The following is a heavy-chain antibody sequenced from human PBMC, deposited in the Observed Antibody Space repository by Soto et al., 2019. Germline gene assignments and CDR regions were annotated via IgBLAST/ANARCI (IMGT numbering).Heavy chain of an antibody. V-gene: IGHV1-69*12. D-gene: IGHD5-18*01. CDR2: SIPIFGTA. CDR3: ATTIEMDTMSAFDV. J-gene: IGHJ3*01. Sequence: QVQLVQSGAEVKKPGSSVKVSCKASGGTFSSYVIGWVRQAPGQGLEWMGGSIPIFGTANYAQKFQNRVTMTADESTNTAYMELSSLRSADTAVYYCATTIEMDTMSAFDVWGQGTVVIVSS. CDR1: GGTFSSYV.